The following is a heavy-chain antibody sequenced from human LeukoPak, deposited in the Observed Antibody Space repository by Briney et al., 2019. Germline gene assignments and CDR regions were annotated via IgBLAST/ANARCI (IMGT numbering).Heavy chain of an antibody. CDR1: GFSFSSYS. CDR3: ARDYAFWSGYADY. J-gene: IGHJ4*02. V-gene: IGHV3-21*01. CDR2: ISSSSSYI. Sequence: GGSLRLSCAASGFSFSSYSMNWVRQAPGKGLEWVSSISSSSSYIHYADSVKGRFTISRDNAKNSLYLQMNSLRAEDTAVYYCARDYAFWSGYADYWGQGTLVTVSS. D-gene: IGHD3-3*01.